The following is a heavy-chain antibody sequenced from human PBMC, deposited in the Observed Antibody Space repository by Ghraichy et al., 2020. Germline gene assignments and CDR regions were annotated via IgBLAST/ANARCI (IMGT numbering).Heavy chain of an antibody. J-gene: IGHJ6*03. V-gene: IGHV4-59*01. CDR3: ARVGWLVPVEGGLWDYYYYYMDV. CDR1: GGSISSYY. CDR2: IYYSGST. Sequence: SETLSLTCTVSGGSISSYYWSWIRQPPGKGLEWIGYIYYSGSTNYNPSLKSRVTISVDTSKNQFSLKLSSVTAADTAVYYCARVGWLVPVEGGLWDYYYYYMDVWGKGTTVTVSS. D-gene: IGHD6-19*01.